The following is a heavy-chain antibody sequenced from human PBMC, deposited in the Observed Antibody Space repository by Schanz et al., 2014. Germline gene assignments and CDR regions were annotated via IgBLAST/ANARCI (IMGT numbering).Heavy chain of an antibody. CDR3: ARGGTAYYFDD. D-gene: IGHD2-21*02. CDR2: ISSSSSTR. Sequence: EVQLLESGGGLAQPGASLKLSCAASGLIFSNYVMSWVRQAPGKGLEWATYISSSSSTRYYADSVKGRFTISRDNAKNSLLLQMNSLRADDTAVYDCARGGTAYYFDDWGQGTRVTVSS. V-gene: IGHV3-48*01. CDR1: GLIFSNYV. J-gene: IGHJ4*02.